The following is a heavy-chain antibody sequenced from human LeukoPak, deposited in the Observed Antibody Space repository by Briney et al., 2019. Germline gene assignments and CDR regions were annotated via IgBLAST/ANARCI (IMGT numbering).Heavy chain of an antibody. CDR3: ARDVVAGRTY. Sequence: GGSLRLSCAASGFTFSSYWMHWVRQAPGKGLVWVSRINTDGTTTNYAASVKGRFTISRDNAKNTLYLQMNSLRAEDTAVYFCARDVVAGRTYWGQGTLVTVSS. D-gene: IGHD6-19*01. J-gene: IGHJ4*02. V-gene: IGHV3-74*01. CDR1: GFTFSSYW. CDR2: INTDGTTT.